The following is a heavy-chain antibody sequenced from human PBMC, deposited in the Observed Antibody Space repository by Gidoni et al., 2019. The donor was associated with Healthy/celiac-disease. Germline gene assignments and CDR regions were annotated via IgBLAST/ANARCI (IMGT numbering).Heavy chain of an antibody. CDR1: GFTVSSYS. Sequence: QVQLVESGGGVVQPGRSLRLSCAASGFTVSSYSMPWVSQAPGKGLEWVAVISYDGSNKYYADSVKGRFTISRDNSKNTLYLQMNSLRAEDTAVYYCANQSEGYCSGGSCYEVDYWGQGTLVTVSS. CDR2: ISYDGSNK. J-gene: IGHJ4*02. CDR3: ANQSEGYCSGGSCYEVDY. V-gene: IGHV3-30*18. D-gene: IGHD2-15*01.